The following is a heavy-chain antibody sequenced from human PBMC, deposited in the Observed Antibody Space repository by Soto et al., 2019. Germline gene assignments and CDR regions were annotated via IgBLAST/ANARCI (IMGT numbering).Heavy chain of an antibody. CDR1: GGSISSSSYY. CDR3: ASNDYGDYVGVWALLNGFDP. D-gene: IGHD4-17*01. Sequence: QLQLQESGPGLVKPSETLSLTCTVSGGSISSSSYYWGWIRQPPGKGLEWIGSIYYSGSTYYNPSLKSRVTISVDTSKNQFSLKLSSVTAADTAVYYCASNDYGDYVGVWALLNGFDPWGQGTLVTVSS. CDR2: IYYSGST. J-gene: IGHJ5*02. V-gene: IGHV4-39*01.